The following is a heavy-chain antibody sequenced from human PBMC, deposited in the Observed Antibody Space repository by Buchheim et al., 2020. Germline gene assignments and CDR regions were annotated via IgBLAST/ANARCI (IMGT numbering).Heavy chain of an antibody. J-gene: IGHJ4*02. CDR2: IWPNGNNE. V-gene: IGHV3-33*01. CDR1: GFTFRSYG. CDR3: AGWEWVLDSYFDK. D-gene: IGHD3-3*01. Sequence: QVQLVESGGGVVQPGRSLRLSCAASGFTFRSYGMYWVRQAPGKGLEWVAVIWPNGNNENYVDSVKGRFTISRDNSKNIVYLQMDNVRGEDTAVYYCAGWEWVLDSYFDKWGQGAL.